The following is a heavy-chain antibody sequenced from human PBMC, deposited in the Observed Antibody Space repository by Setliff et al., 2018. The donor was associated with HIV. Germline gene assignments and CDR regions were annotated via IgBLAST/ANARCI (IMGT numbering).Heavy chain of an antibody. V-gene: IGHV1-69*13. Sequence: SVKVSCKASGGTFSVYGVSWLRQAPGQGLEWVGGIITMFGTVKYAQKFQGRVRITADEVTNIAYMDLSGLRYEETAVYYCGSDFSGWYYFDLWGQGTLVTVSS. CDR2: IITMFGTV. J-gene: IGHJ4*02. D-gene: IGHD6-19*01. CDR3: GSDFSGWYYFDL. CDR1: GGTFSVYG.